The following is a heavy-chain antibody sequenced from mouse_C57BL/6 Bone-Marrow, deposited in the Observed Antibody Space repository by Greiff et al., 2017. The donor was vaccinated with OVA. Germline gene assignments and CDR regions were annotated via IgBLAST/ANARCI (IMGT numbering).Heavy chain of an antibody. D-gene: IGHD2-3*01. Sequence: VQGVESGAELVRPGASVKLSCKASGYTFTDYYINWVKQRPGQGLEWIARIYPGSGNTYYNEKFKGKATLTAEKSSSTAYMQLSSLTSEDSAVYFCARDYDGYSAWFAYWGQGTLVTVSA. CDR1: GYTFTDYY. V-gene: IGHV1-76*01. CDR3: ARDYDGYSAWFAY. J-gene: IGHJ3*01. CDR2: IYPGSGNT.